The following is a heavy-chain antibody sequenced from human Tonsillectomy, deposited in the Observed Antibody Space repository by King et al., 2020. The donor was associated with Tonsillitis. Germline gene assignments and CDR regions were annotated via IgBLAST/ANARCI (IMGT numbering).Heavy chain of an antibody. D-gene: IGHD6-19*01. V-gene: IGHV3-74*01. Sequence: VQLVESGGGLVQPGGSLRLSCAASGFTFSSYWMHWVRQAPGKGLVWVSRINSDGSSTSYADSVKGRFTISRDNAKNTLYLQMNSLRAEDTAVYYCARRGIAVAGTDAFDIWGQGTMVPVSS. CDR1: GFTFSSYW. CDR3: ARRGIAVAGTDAFDI. J-gene: IGHJ3*02. CDR2: INSDGSST.